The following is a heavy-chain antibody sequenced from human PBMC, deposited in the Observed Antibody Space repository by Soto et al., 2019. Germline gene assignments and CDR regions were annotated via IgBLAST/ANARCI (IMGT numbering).Heavy chain of an antibody. CDR2: IKSDGSGT. D-gene: IGHD3-22*01. J-gene: IGHJ4*02. Sequence: GGSLRLSCAASGFTFSSYWMHWVRHATGKGLVWVSRIKSDGSGTYYADSVKGRLTISRDNAKNTLYLQMNSLRAEDTAVYYCARGDGDYYDGNGYLGRHWGQGTLVTVSS. CDR1: GFTFSSYW. V-gene: IGHV3-74*01. CDR3: ARGDGDYYDGNGYLGRH.